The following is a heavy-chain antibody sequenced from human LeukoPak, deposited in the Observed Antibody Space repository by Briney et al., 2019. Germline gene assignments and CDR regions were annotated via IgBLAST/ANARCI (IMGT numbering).Heavy chain of an antibody. CDR3: ARDGLRFLEWLLRFDY. V-gene: IGHV1-18*01. Sequence: GSVKVSCKASGYTFTSYGISWVRQAPGKGLEWMGWISAYNGNTNYAQKLQGRVTMTTDTSTSTAYMQLRSLRSDDTAVYYCARDGLRFLEWLLRFDYWGQGTLVTVSS. D-gene: IGHD3-3*01. CDR2: ISAYNGNT. CDR1: GYTFTSYG. J-gene: IGHJ4*02.